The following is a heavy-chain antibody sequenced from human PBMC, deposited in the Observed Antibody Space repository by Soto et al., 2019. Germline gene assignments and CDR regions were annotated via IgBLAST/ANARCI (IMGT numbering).Heavy chain of an antibody. CDR1: GFTFSSYS. V-gene: IGHV3-48*02. CDR3: ALEGGNLNRSDP. J-gene: IGHJ5*02. D-gene: IGHD1-26*01. CDR2: ISSSSSTI. Sequence: EVHLVESVGGLVQPGGSLRLSCAASGFTFSSYSMNWVRQAPGKGLEWVSYISSSSSTIYYADSVKGRFTISRDNAKHLLSLQMNSLRDEDTDVYDCALEGGNLNRSDPWGQGTLVTVSS.